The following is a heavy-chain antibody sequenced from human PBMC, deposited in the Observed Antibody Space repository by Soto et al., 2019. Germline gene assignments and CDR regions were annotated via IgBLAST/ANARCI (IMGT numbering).Heavy chain of an antibody. CDR2: IIPIFGTA. CDR3: ARGGYIGPNWFDP. CDR1: GGTFSSYA. V-gene: IGHV1-69*13. J-gene: IGHJ5*02. Sequence: ASVKVSCKASGGTFSSYAISWVRQAPGQGLEWMGGIIPIFGTANYAQKFQGRVTITADESTSTAYMELSSLRSEDTAVYYCARGGYIGPNWFDPWGQGTLVTVSS. D-gene: IGHD1-26*01.